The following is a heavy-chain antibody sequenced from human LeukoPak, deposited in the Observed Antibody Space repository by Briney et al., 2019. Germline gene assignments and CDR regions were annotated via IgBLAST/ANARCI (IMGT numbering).Heavy chain of an antibody. Sequence: SETLSLTCTVSGGSISSYYWSWIRQPPGKGLEWIGYIYYSGSTNYNPSLKSRVTISVDTSKNQFSLKLSSVTAADAAVYYCARFSSGWYYPGGFDPWGQGTLVTVSS. J-gene: IGHJ5*02. CDR2: IYYSGST. D-gene: IGHD6-19*01. V-gene: IGHV4-59*01. CDR3: ARFSSGWYYPGGFDP. CDR1: GGSISSYY.